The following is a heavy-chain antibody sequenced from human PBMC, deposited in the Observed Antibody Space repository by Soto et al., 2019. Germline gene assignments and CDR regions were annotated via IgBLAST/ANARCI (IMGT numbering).Heavy chain of an antibody. CDR2: ICYSGST. CDR1: AGSISSGAYY. J-gene: IGHJ4*02. V-gene: IGHV4-31*03. Sequence: QVQLQESGPGLVKPSQTLSLTCTVSAGSISSGAYYWSWIRQHPGKGLEWIGCICYSGSTYYNPSHKSRVTISVDTSKNPFSLKLSSVTAADTAVYYCAREGVSIAARTFDYWGQRTLVTVSS. CDR3: AREGVSIAARTFDY. D-gene: IGHD6-6*01.